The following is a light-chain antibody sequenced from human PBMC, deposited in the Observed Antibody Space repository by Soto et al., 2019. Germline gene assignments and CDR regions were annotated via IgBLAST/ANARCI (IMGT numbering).Light chain of an antibody. CDR2: EVS. CDR1: SSDVGSYNL. CDR3: CSYAGSSTLV. J-gene: IGLJ3*02. Sequence: QSALTQLAFVSGSPGQSLTISCTGTSSDVGSYNLVSWYQQHPGKAPKLMIYEVSKRPSGVSNRFSGSKSGNTASLTISGLQAEDEADYYCCSYAGSSTLVFGGGTKLTVL. V-gene: IGLV2-23*02.